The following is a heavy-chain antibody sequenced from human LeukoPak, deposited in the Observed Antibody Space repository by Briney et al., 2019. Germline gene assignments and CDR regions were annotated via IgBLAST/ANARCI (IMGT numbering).Heavy chain of an antibody. J-gene: IGHJ4*02. CDR2: IWYDGSNK. CDR1: GFTFSSYG. Sequence: GGSLRLSCAASGFTFSSYGMHWVRQAPGKGLEWVAFIWYDGSNKYYADSVKGRFTISRDNSKNTLYLQMNSLRAEDTAVYYCAKVTGYGDYSGFDYWGQGTLVTVSS. V-gene: IGHV3-30*02. D-gene: IGHD4-17*01. CDR3: AKVTGYGDYSGFDY.